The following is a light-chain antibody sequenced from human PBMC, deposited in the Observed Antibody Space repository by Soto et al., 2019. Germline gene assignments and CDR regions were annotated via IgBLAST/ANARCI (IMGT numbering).Light chain of an antibody. Sequence: EIVLTQSPGTLSLSPGERATLSCRASQSVSNSYLAWYQQKPGQAPMLLIYGASSRATGISDRFSGSGSGTDFTLTIRRLEPEDFAVYYCQQYGSSRRTFGQGTKVEIK. CDR1: QSVSNSY. CDR3: QQYGSSRRT. V-gene: IGKV3-20*01. J-gene: IGKJ1*01. CDR2: GAS.